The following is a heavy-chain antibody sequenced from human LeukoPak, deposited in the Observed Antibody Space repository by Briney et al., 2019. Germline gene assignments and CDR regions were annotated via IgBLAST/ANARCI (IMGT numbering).Heavy chain of an antibody. CDR2: ISGSGGST. J-gene: IGHJ5*02. D-gene: IGHD6-13*01. CDR3: AKDLGYSSSWYQSNWFDP. CDR1: GFTFSSYA. V-gene: IGHV3-23*01. Sequence: GGSLRLSCAASGFTFSSYAMSWVRQAPGKGLEWVSAISGSGGSTYNADSVKGRFTISRDNSTNTLYLQMISLRAEDTAVYYCAKDLGYSSSWYQSNWFDPWGQGTLVTVSS.